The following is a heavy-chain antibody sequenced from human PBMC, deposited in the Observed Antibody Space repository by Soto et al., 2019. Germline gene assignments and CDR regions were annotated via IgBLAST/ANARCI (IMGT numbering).Heavy chain of an antibody. Sequence: GGSLRLSCAASGFTFSSYAMSWVRQAPGKGLEWVSAISGSGGSTYYADSVKGRFTISRDNSKNTLYLQMNSPRAEDTAVYYCAKSPYYYDSSGYYFDYWGQGTLVTVSS. J-gene: IGHJ4*02. CDR3: AKSPYYYDSSGYYFDY. CDR1: GFTFSSYA. D-gene: IGHD3-22*01. CDR2: ISGSGGST. V-gene: IGHV3-23*01.